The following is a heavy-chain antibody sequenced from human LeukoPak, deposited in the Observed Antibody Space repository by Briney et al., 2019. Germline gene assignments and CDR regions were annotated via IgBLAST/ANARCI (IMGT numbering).Heavy chain of an antibody. Sequence: SETLSLTCTVSGDSLNNSNYFWGWLRQPPGKGLEWIATIHYTGNAYYNPSLTSRLTISVDMSRNQFSLKLTSVTAADTAVYYCARPVDWYFDAWGRGTLVTVSS. V-gene: IGHV4-39*01. CDR2: IHYTGNA. CDR1: GDSLNNSNYF. J-gene: IGHJ2*01. CDR3: ARPVDWYFDA.